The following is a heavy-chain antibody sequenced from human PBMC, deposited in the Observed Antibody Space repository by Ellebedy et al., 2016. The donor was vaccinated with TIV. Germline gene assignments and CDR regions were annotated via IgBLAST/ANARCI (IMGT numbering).Heavy chain of an antibody. CDR3: AKMVDYYGSGSDY. D-gene: IGHD3-10*01. CDR2: ISWDGGST. J-gene: IGHJ4*02. CDR1: GFTFDDYA. V-gene: IGHV3-43D*03. Sequence: GESLKISXAASGFTFDDYALHWVRQAPGKGLEWVSLISWDGGSTYYADSVKGRFTISRDNSKNSLYLQMNSLRAEDTALYYCAKMVDYYGSGSDYWGQGTLVTVSS.